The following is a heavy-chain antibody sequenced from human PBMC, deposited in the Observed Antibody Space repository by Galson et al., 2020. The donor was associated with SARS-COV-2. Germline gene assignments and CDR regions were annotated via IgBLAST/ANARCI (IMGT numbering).Heavy chain of an antibody. V-gene: IGHV3-9*01. D-gene: IGHD4-17*01. CDR1: GFTFDDYA. CDR2: ISWNSGSI. Sequence: GGSLRLSCAASGFTFDDYAMHWVRQAPGKGLEWVSGISWNSGSIGYADSVKGRFTISRDNAKNSLYLQMNSLRAEDTALYYCAKVGDHFDYWGQGTLVTVSS. CDR3: AKVGDHFDY. J-gene: IGHJ4*02.